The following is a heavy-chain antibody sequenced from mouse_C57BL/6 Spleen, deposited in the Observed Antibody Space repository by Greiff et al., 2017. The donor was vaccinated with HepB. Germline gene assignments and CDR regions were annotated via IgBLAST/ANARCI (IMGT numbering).Heavy chain of an antibody. J-gene: IGHJ3*01. Sequence: EVQLLQSGPELVKPGASVKIPCKASGYTFTDYNMDWVKQSHGKSLEWIGDINPNNGGTIYNQKFKGTVTLTVDKSTSTAYMELRSLTSEDTSVYICARGDGSSDIAYWGQGTLVTVSA. D-gene: IGHD1-1*01. CDR2: INPNNGGT. CDR1: GYTFTDYN. V-gene: IGHV1-18*01. CDR3: ARGDGSSDIAY.